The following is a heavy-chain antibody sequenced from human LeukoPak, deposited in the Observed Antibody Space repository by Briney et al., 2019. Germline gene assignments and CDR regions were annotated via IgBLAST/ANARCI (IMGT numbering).Heavy chain of an antibody. CDR3: ARGGYSFDY. CDR1: GFTFSSYG. D-gene: IGHD5-12*01. Sequence: GGSLRLSCAASGFTFSSYGMHWVRQAPGKGLEWVARLHADGVEKYYVDSVTGRFTISRDNAKNSLYLQMNSLRAEDTAVYYCARGGYSFDYLGQGTLVTVSS. J-gene: IGHJ4*02. CDR2: LHADGVEK. V-gene: IGHV3-7*01.